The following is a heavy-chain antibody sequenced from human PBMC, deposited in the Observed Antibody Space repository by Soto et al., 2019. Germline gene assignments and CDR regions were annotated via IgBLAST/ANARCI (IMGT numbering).Heavy chain of an antibody. Sequence: EVQLLESGGGLVQPGGSLRLSCAASGFTFSSYAMSWVRQAPGKGLEGVSAISGSGGSTYYADSVKGRFTISRDNSKNALYLQMNSLRAEDTAVYYCAKDYEERWELLSFLLFFDYWGQGTLVTVSS. CDR3: AKDYEERWELLSFLLFFDY. J-gene: IGHJ4*02. D-gene: IGHD1-26*01. CDR1: GFTFSSYA. V-gene: IGHV3-23*01. CDR2: ISGSGGST.